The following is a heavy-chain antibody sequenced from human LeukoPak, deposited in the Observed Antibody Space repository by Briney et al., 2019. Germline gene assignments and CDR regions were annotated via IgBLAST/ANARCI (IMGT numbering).Heavy chain of an antibody. V-gene: IGHV3-21*01. CDR2: ISSSSSYI. D-gene: IGHD3-22*01. J-gene: IGHJ4*02. CDR1: GFTFSSYS. CDR3: ARGSYYYDSSGYLFVD. Sequence: GGSLRLSCAASGFTFSSYSMNWVRQAPGKGLEWVSSISSSSSYIYYADSVKGRFTISRDNAKNSLYLQMNSLRAEDTAVYYCARGSYYYDSSGYLFVDWGQGTLVTVSS.